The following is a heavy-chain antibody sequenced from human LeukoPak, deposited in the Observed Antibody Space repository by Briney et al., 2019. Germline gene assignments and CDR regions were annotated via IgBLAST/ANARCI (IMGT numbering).Heavy chain of an antibody. CDR1: GGTFSSYA. Sequence: SVKVSCKASGGTFSSYAISWVRQAPGQGLEWMGGIIPIFGTANYAQKFQGRVTITTDESTSTAHMELSSLRSEDTAVYYCARGATRFWVFDYWGQGTLVTVSS. J-gene: IGHJ4*02. CDR3: ARGATRFWVFDY. V-gene: IGHV1-69*05. D-gene: IGHD5-12*01. CDR2: IIPIFGTA.